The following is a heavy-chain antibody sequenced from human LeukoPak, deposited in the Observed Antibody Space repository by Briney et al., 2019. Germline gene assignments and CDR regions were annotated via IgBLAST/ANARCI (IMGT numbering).Heavy chain of an antibody. Sequence: AGGSLRLSCAASGFTFSDYYMSWIRQAPGKGLEWVSYISSSGSTIYYADSVKGRFTISRDNAKNSLYLQMNSLGAGDTAVYYCARVLASDAFDIWGQGTMVTVSS. D-gene: IGHD6-13*01. J-gene: IGHJ3*02. CDR3: ARVLASDAFDI. CDR2: ISSSGSTI. CDR1: GFTFSDYY. V-gene: IGHV3-11*01.